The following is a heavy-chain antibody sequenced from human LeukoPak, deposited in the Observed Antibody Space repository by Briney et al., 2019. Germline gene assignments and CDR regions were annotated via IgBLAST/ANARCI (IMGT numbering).Heavy chain of an antibody. D-gene: IGHD3-22*01. Sequence: GGSLRLSCAASGFTFSSYAMSWVRQAPGKGLEWVANIKQDGSEKYYVDSVKGRFTISRDNAKNSLYLQMNSLRAEDTAVYYCARSFFITDFDYWGQGTLVTVSS. J-gene: IGHJ4*02. CDR2: IKQDGSEK. CDR1: GFTFSSYA. V-gene: IGHV3-7*01. CDR3: ARSFFITDFDY.